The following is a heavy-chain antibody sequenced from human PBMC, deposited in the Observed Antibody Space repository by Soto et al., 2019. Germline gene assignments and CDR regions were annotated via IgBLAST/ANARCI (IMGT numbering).Heavy chain of an antibody. Sequence: GGSLRLSCAGSGFTFGTYSMNWVRQAAGKGLEWIAYISYHSDNIQYADSVKGRFTISRDNSKNTLYLQMNSLRADDTAVYYCAKKGVGATYFDYWGQGTLVTVSS. V-gene: IGHV3-48*01. D-gene: IGHD1-26*01. CDR1: GFTFGTYS. J-gene: IGHJ4*02. CDR2: ISYHSDNI. CDR3: AKKGVGATYFDY.